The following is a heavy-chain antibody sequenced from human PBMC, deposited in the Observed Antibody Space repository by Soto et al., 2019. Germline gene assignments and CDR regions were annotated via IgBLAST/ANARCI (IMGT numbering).Heavy chain of an antibody. D-gene: IGHD6-19*01. CDR3: ARHIGVTGTRGFDY. CDR2: ISYRGTT. Sequence: QVQLQESGPGLVEPSETLSLTCAVSGGSISETYWWSWVRQPPGKGLEWIREISYRGTTHYNPSLRSRVTISMDTSRNQISLTLISVTAADSASYYCARHIGVTGTRGFDYWGQGTLVTVSS. J-gene: IGHJ4*02. V-gene: IGHV4-4*02. CDR1: GGSISETYW.